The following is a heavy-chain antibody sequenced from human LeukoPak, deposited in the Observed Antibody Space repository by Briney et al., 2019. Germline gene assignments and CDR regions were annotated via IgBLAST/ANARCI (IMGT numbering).Heavy chain of an antibody. D-gene: IGHD2-15*01. CDR2: INPNSGGT. CDR3: AREGRRGAVVWASMDV. Sequence: GASVKVSCKASGYTFTGYYMHWVRQAPAQGLEWMGWINPNSGGTNYAQKFQGRVTMTRDTSISTAYMELNSLRSDDTAVYYCAREGRRGAVVWASMDVWGKGTTVTVSS. CDR1: GYTFTGYY. J-gene: IGHJ6*03. V-gene: IGHV1-2*02.